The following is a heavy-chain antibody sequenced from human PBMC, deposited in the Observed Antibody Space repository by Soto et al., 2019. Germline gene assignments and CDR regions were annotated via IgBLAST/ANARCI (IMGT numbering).Heavy chain of an antibody. J-gene: IGHJ2*01. CDR1: GGSFSGYY. Sequence: SETLSLTCAVYGGSFSGYYWSWIRQPPGKGLEWIGEINHSGSTNYNPSLKSRVTISVDTSKNQFSLKLSSVTAADTALYYCARDHGWRHINYYWYFDLWGGGTLVTVPS. CDR3: ARDHGWRHINYYWYFDL. CDR2: INHSGST. D-gene: IGHD6-19*01. V-gene: IGHV4-34*01.